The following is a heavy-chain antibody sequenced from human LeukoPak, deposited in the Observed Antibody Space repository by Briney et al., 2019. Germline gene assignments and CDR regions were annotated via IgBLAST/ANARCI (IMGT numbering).Heavy chain of an antibody. CDR1: GYTFTSYG. Sequence: ASVKVSCKASGYTFTSYGISWVRQAPGQGLEWMGWISAYNGNTNYAQKLQGRVTMTTDTSTSTAYMELRSLRSDDTAVYYCARDLGDRYYDILTGYYHTHDYWGQGTLVTVSS. V-gene: IGHV1-18*01. J-gene: IGHJ4*02. CDR2: ISAYNGNT. CDR3: ARDLGDRYYDILTGYYHTHDY. D-gene: IGHD3-9*01.